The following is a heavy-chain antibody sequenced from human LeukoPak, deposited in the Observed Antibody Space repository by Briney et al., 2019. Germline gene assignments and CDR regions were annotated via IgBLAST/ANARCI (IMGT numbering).Heavy chain of an antibody. D-gene: IGHD3-10*01. CDR2: ISGSGGST. CDR1: GFTFSSYA. Sequence: GGSLRLSCAASGFTFSSYAMSWVRQAPGKGLEWVSAISGSGGSTYYADSVKGRFTISRDNSKNTLYLQMNSLRAEDTAIYYCAKRTYYYGSGSSGLGYWGQGTLVTVSS. V-gene: IGHV3-23*01. J-gene: IGHJ4*02. CDR3: AKRTYYYGSGSSGLGY.